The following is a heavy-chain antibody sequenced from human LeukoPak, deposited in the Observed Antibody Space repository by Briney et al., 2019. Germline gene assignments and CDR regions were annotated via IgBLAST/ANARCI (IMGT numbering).Heavy chain of an antibody. V-gene: IGHV3-21*01. D-gene: IGHD2-15*01. Sequence: PGGSLRLSCAASGFTFSSYSMNWVRQAPGKGLEWVSSISSSSSYIYYADSVKGRFTISRDNAKNSLYLQMNSLRAEDTAVYYCARDQAYCSGGSCRPNWFDPWGQGTLVTVSS. CDR2: ISSSSSYI. CDR1: GFTFSSYS. CDR3: ARDQAYCSGGSCRPNWFDP. J-gene: IGHJ5*02.